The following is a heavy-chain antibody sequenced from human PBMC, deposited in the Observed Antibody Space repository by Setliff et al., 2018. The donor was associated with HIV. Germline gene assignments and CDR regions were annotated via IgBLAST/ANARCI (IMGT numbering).Heavy chain of an antibody. CDR3: ARVPTSSWYVTTQRTKEYFHH. V-gene: IGHV4-34*01. CDR2: INHSGST. J-gene: IGHJ1*01. Sequence: SETLSLTCGVYGGSLSDYYWSWIRQPPGKGLEWIGEINHSGSTNYNPSLKSRVTISVDTSKNQFSLRLSSVPAADTAIYYCARVPTSSWYVTTQRTKEYFHHWGQGTLVTVSS. CDR1: GGSLSDYY. D-gene: IGHD6-13*01.